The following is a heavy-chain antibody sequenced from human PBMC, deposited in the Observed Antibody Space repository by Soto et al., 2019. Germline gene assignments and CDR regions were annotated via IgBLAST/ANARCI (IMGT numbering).Heavy chain of an antibody. CDR1: GGTFSNYA. CDR2: AIPVYGST. J-gene: IGHJ3*02. CDR3: ARRGVANSRDAFDI. V-gene: IGHV1-69*01. D-gene: IGHD1-26*01. Sequence: QVQLVQSGAEVKKPGTSVKVSCEVSGGTFSNYAITWVRQAPGQGLEWLGGAIPVYGSTNYAQKFQRRVTITAGESATTTFMELSSLRSDDTAVYYCARRGVANSRDAFDIWGQGTLVTVS.